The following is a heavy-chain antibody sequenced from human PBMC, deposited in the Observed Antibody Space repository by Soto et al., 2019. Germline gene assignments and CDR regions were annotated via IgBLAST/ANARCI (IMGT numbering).Heavy chain of an antibody. CDR1: GGSISSGDYY. CDR3: ARERPDGCRLDP. Sequence: LSLTCTVSGGSISSGDYYLSWIRQPPGKGLEWIGYIYYSGSTYYNPSLKSRVTISVDTSKNQFSLRLSSVTAADTAVYYCARERPDGCRLDPWGQGTLVTVSS. D-gene: IGHD6-19*01. CDR2: IYYSGST. J-gene: IGHJ5*02. V-gene: IGHV4-30-4*01.